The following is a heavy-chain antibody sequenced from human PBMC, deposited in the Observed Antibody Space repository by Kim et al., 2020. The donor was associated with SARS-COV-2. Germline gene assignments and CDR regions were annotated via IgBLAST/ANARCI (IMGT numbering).Heavy chain of an antibody. V-gene: IGHV3-48*03. J-gene: IGHJ4*02. D-gene: IGHD2-2*01. Sequence: GGSLRLSCAASGFTFSSYEMNWVRQAPGKGLEWVSYISSSGSTIYYADSVKGRFTISRDNAKNSLYLQMNSLRAEDTAVYYCARGGGSRALYCSSTSCPLDYWGQGTLVTISS. CDR3: ARGGGSRALYCSSTSCPLDY. CDR2: ISSSGSTI. CDR1: GFTFSSYE.